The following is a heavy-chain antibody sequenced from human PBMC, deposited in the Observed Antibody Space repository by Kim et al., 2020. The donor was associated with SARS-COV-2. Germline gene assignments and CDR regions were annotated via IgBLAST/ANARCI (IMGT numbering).Heavy chain of an antibody. D-gene: IGHD2-8*02. CDR3: ARDVVIGGVSDY. J-gene: IGHJ4*02. CDR2: T. Sequence: TNDAQKLQGRVTMTTDTSTSTAYMELRSLRSDDTAVYYCARDVVIGGVSDYWGQGTLVTVSS. V-gene: IGHV1-18*01.